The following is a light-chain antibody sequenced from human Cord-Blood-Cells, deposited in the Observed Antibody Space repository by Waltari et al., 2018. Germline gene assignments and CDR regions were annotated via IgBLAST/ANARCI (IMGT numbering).Light chain of an antibody. V-gene: IGLV2-14*01. CDR3: SSYTSSSTLA. Sequence: QSALTQPASVSGSPGQSITISCTGTSSDVGGYNYVSWYQHPPGKAPKLMIYEVSNRPSGVSNRFSGSKSGNTASLTISGLQAEDEADYYCSSYTSSSTLAFGGGTKLTVL. J-gene: IGLJ2*01. CDR2: EVS. CDR1: SSDVGGYNY.